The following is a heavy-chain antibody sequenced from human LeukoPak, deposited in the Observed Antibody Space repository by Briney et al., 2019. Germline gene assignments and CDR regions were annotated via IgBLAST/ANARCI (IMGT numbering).Heavy chain of an antibody. Sequence: PGGSLRLSCAASGFTFNSYAMSWVRQAPGKGLEWVSAISGNGGRTYYADSVKGRFTTSRDNSKNTLNLQMHRLRVEDTAVYYCTRVMWDSSGYPIDYWGRGTLVTVSS. CDR1: GFTFNSYA. CDR2: ISGNGGRT. J-gene: IGHJ4*02. V-gene: IGHV3-23*01. CDR3: TRVMWDSSGYPIDY. D-gene: IGHD3-22*01.